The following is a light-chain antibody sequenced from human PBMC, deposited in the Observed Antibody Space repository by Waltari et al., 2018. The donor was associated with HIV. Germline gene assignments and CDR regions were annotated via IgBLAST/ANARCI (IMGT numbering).Light chain of an antibody. J-gene: IGLJ1*01. CDR2: EVR. Sequence: QSALTQPASVSGSPGQSITISCTGTSSDIGGYNFVSWYQQHQDKAPKLTIFEVRNRPSGVSDRFSGSKSGNTATLTISGLQAEDEADYYCSSYTSSPTLYVFGTGTKVTVL. V-gene: IGLV2-14*01. CDR3: SSYTSSPTLYV. CDR1: SSDIGGYNF.